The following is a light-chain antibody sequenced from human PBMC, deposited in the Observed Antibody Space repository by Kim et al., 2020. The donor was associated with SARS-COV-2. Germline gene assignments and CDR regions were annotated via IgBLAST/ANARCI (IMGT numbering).Light chain of an antibody. CDR1: QNIRTY. CDR2: GAS. J-gene: IGKJ2*01. CDR3: QQYNNWPPNT. Sequence: ETVMPQSPGTLSVSPGETATLSCRASQNIRTYLAWYQQKPGQAPRLLIYGASTRATGIPARFSGSGSGTEFTLTISSLQSEDFALYYCQQYNNWPPNTFGQGTKLEI. V-gene: IGKV3-15*01.